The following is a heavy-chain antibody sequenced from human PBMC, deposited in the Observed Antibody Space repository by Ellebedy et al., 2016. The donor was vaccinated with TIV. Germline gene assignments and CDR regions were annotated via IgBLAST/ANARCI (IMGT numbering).Heavy chain of an antibody. CDR2: IYYSGST. CDR1: GGSISSYY. J-gene: IGHJ5*02. D-gene: IGHD3-9*01. CDR3: ARTPSYDILTGYSNWFDP. V-gene: IGHV4-59*01. Sequence: MPSETLSLTCTVSGGSISSYYWSRIRQPPGKGLEWIGYIYYSGSTNYNPSLKSRVTISVDTSKNQFSLKLSSVTAADTAVYYCARTPSYDILTGYSNWFDPWGQGTLVTVSS.